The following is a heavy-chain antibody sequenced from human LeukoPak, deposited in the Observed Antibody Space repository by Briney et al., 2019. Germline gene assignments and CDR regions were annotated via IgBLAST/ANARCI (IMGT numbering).Heavy chain of an antibody. D-gene: IGHD3-22*01. J-gene: IGHJ4*02. CDR3: AGTKDYYDSSIYYGIFDY. V-gene: IGHV3-30*04. CDR1: GFTFSGYA. Sequence: GGSLRLSCGASGFTFSGYAMHWVRQAPGTGLEWVAVTSYDGIDDYYADTVKGRFTISRDNSKNTLYLQMNSLRAEDTALYYCAGTKDYYDSSIYYGIFDYWGQGTLVTVSS. CDR2: TSYDGIDD.